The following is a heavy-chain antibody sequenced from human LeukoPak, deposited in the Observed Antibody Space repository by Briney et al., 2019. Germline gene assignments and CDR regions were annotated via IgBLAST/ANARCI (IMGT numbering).Heavy chain of an antibody. V-gene: IGHV3-74*01. CDR2: INSDGSST. CDR3: ARAQSSGWYIYFDY. Sequence: GGSLRLSCAAFGFTFSSYWMHWVRQAPGKGLVWVSRINSDGSSTSYADSVKGRFTISRDNAKNTLYLQMNSLRAEDTAVYYCARAQSSGWYIYFDYWGQGTLVTVSS. D-gene: IGHD6-19*01. J-gene: IGHJ4*02. CDR1: GFTFSSYW.